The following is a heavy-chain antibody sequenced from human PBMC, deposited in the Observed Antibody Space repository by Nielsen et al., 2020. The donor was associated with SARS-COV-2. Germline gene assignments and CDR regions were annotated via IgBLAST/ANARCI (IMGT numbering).Heavy chain of an antibody. V-gene: IGHV4-59*01. J-gene: IGHJ4*02. CDR3: ASTRGVAVAAYYFDY. CDR2: IYYSGST. D-gene: IGHD6-19*01. CDR1: GGSISSYY. Sequence: SETLSLTCTVSGGSISSYYWSWIRQPPGRGLEWIGYIYYSGSTSYNPSLKSRVTISVDTSKNQFSLKLSSVTAADTAVYYCASTRGVAVAAYYFDYWGQGTLATVSS.